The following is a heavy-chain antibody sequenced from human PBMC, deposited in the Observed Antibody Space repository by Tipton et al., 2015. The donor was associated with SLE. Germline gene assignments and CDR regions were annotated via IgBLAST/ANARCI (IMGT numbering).Heavy chain of an antibody. J-gene: IGHJ3*02. CDR1: GGSIRSDDYY. D-gene: IGHD2-15*01. Sequence: TLSLTCTVSGGSIRSDDYYWTWIRQPPGKGLEWIGEINHSGSTNYNPSLKSRVTISVDTSKNQFSLKLTFVSAAGTAVYYCARAEGSWDAFDIWGQGTMVTVSS. CDR2: INHSGST. V-gene: IGHV4-61*08. CDR3: ARAEGSWDAFDI.